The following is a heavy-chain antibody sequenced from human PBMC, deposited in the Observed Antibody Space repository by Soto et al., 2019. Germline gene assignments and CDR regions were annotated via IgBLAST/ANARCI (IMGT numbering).Heavy chain of an antibody. V-gene: IGHV6-1*01. CDR3: AKIPGIAVAGTYVWNWFDP. D-gene: IGHD6-19*01. CDR2: TYYRSKWYN. CDR1: GDSVSSNSAA. J-gene: IGHJ5*02. Sequence: SQTLSLTCAISGDSVSSNSAAWNWIRQSPSRGLEWLGRTYYRSKWYNDYAVSVKSRITINPDTSKNQFSLQLNSVTPEDTAVYYCAKIPGIAVAGTYVWNWFDPWGQGTLVTVSS.